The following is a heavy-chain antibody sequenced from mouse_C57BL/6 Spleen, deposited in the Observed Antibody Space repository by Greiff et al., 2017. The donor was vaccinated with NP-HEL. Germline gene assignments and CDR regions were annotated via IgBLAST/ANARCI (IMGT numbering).Heavy chain of an antibody. CDR1: GFTFSSYA. CDR2: ISDGGSYT. D-gene: IGHD1-1*01. J-gene: IGHJ2*01. CDR3: ARDPSHYYGSSYFDY. Sequence: EVKLMESGGGLVKPGGSLKLSCAASGFTFSSYAMSWVRQTPEKRLEWVATISDGGSYTYYPDNVKGRFTISRDNAKNNLYLQMSHLKSEDTAMYYCARDPSHYYGSSYFDYWGQGTTLTVSS. V-gene: IGHV5-4*01.